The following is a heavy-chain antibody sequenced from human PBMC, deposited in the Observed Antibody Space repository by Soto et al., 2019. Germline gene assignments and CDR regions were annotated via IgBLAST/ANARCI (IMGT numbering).Heavy chain of an antibody. V-gene: IGHV3-7*01. CDR2: IKHDAGET. J-gene: IGHJ4*02. D-gene: IGHD3-3*01. CDR1: GFTFSSYW. Sequence: SLRLSCAASGFTFSSYWMSWVRQAPGKGLEWVVSIKHDAGETYYLDSVKGRFTVSRDNAKNSLYLQMDSLRVEDTAMYYCARDVAKRSYYDFWSGSLFWGQGSLVTVSS. CDR3: ARDVAKRSYYDFWSGSLF.